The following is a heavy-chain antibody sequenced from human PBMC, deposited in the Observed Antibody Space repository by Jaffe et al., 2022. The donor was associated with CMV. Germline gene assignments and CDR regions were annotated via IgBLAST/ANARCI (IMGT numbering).Heavy chain of an antibody. CDR1: GGSINSSS. CDR3: ASGYSYGFFYMDV. D-gene: IGHD5-18*01. V-gene: IGHV4-59*12. Sequence: QVQLQESGPGLVKPSETLSLTCTVSGGSINSSSWIWIRQPPGKGLEWIGYIYYRGDTNYNPSLKSRVTISADTSKNQFSLKLTSVTAADTAVYYCASGYSYGFFYMDVWGRGTTVTVSS. CDR2: IYYRGDT. J-gene: IGHJ6*03.